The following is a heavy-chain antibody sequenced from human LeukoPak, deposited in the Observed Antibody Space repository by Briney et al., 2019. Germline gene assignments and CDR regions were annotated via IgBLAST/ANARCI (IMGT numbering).Heavy chain of an antibody. CDR2: ISSSSSYI. Sequence: GGSLRLSCAASGFIFSSYSMNWVRQAPGKGLEWVSSISSSSSYIYYADSVKGRFTISRDNAKNSLYLQMNSLRAEDTAVYYCARVGATMVQGWFDPWGQGTLVTVSS. J-gene: IGHJ5*02. CDR3: ARVGATMVQGWFDP. V-gene: IGHV3-21*01. D-gene: IGHD3-10*01. CDR1: GFIFSSYS.